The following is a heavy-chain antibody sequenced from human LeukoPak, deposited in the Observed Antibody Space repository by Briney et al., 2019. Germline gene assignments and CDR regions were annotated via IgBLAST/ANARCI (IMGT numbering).Heavy chain of an antibody. CDR3: AREDITGFDY. CDR2: ISSSGSTI. D-gene: IGHD1-14*01. CDR1: GFTFSGYW. V-gene: IGHV3-48*04. J-gene: IGHJ4*02. Sequence: GGSLRLSCAASGFTFSGYWIHWVRQAPGKGLEWVSYISSSGSTIYYTDSVKGRFTISRDNAKNSLYLQMNSLRAEDTAVYYCAREDITGFDYWGQGTLVTVSS.